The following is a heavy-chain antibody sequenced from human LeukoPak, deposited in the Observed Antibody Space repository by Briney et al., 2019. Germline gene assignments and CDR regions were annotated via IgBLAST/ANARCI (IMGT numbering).Heavy chain of an antibody. Sequence: PGGSLRLSCAASGFTFSSYEMKWVRQAPGKGLEWVSDISSSGSTTYYADSVKGRFTISRDNAKNSLYLQMNSLRAEDTALYYCARHGDIVVVVAVLGAFDIWGQGTMVTVSS. CDR3: ARHGDIVVVVAVLGAFDI. V-gene: IGHV3-48*03. CDR2: ISSSGSTT. CDR1: GFTFSSYE. J-gene: IGHJ3*02. D-gene: IGHD2-15*01.